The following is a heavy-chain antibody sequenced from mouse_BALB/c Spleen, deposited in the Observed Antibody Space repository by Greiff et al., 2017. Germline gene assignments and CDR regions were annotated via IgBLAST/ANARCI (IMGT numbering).Heavy chain of an antibody. CDR3: ARMGGNYVRGVDY. V-gene: IGHV14-3*02. D-gene: IGHD2-1*01. J-gene: IGHJ4*01. Sequence: EVQLQQSGAELVKPGASVKLSCTASGFNIKDTYMHWVKQRPEQGLEWIGRIDPANGNTKYDPKFQGKATITADTSSNTAYLQLSSLTSEDTAVYYCARMGGNYVRGVDYWGQGTSVTVSS. CDR2: IDPANGNT. CDR1: GFNIKDTY.